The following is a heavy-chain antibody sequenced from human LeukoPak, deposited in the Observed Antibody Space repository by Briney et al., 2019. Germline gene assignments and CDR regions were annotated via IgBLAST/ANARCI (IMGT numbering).Heavy chain of an antibody. CDR2: VSSSGSTI. D-gene: IGHD6-19*01. CDR3: ARRGQWPGLNYYYGMDV. CDR1: GFTFSSYE. V-gene: IGHV3-48*03. Sequence: AGGSLRLSCAASGFTFSSYEMNWVRQAPGKGLEWVSYVSSSGSTIYYADSVKGRFTISRDNAKNSLYLQMNSLRAEDTAVYYCARRGQWPGLNYYYGMDVWGKGTTVTVSS. J-gene: IGHJ6*04.